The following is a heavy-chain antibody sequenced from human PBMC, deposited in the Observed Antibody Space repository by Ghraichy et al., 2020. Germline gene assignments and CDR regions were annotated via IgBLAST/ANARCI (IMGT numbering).Heavy chain of an antibody. V-gene: IGHV4-39*01. CDR1: GGSISSSSYY. J-gene: IGHJ4*02. CDR3: ARHVPSLIVGATTAFDY. D-gene: IGHD1-26*01. Sequence: SETLSLTCTVSGGSISSSSYYWGWIRQPPGKGLEWIGSIYYSGSTYYNPSLKSRVTISVDTSKNQFSLKLSSVTAADTAVYYCARHVPSLIVGATTAFDYWGQGTLVTVSS. CDR2: IYYSGST.